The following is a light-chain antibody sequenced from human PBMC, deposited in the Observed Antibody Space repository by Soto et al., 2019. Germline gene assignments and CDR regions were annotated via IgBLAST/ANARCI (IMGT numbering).Light chain of an antibody. CDR1: QSLLHSNGYNY. Sequence: DIVMTQSPLSVPVTGGEPASISCRSSQSLLHSNGYNYLDWHLQKPGQSPQLLIYVGSNRDSGVPDRCIGSGLGTAFTVKSGRVEAEDVGVYYCGHALQIPYTFGRGTMLEIE. CDR3: GHALQIPYT. CDR2: VGS. J-gene: IGKJ2*01. V-gene: IGKV2-28*01.